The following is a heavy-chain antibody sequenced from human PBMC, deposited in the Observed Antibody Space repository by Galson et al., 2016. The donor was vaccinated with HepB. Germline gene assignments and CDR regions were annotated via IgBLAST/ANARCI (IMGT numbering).Heavy chain of an antibody. CDR3: ARGNGVLPAGVAYYYYGMDV. D-gene: IGHD2-8*02. Sequence: SVKVSCKASGGTFSSYPISWVRQAPGQGLEWMGGIIPTFGTATYAQKFQGRVTITADESTSTTYMQLSSLRSDDTAVYYCARGNGVLPAGVAYYYYGMDVWGQGTTVTVSS. CDR2: IIPTFGTA. V-gene: IGHV1-69*13. J-gene: IGHJ6*02. CDR1: GGTFSSYP.